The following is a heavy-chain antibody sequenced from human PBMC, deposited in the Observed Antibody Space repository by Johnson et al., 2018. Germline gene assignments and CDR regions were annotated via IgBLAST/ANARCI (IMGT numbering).Heavy chain of an antibody. V-gene: IGHV3-9*01. Sequence: VQLVESGGGLVQPGRSLRLSCAASGFTFDDYAMHWVRQVPGKGLEWVAGISWNSENIGYAVAVKGRFTLSRDKAKNSLYLKMKSLGAEDTALYYCAKGMVAVGSSDFWSGPGYGMNVWGQGTTVIVSS. J-gene: IGHJ6*02. CDR3: AKGMVAVGSSDFWSGPGYGMNV. CDR2: ISWNSENI. CDR1: GFTFDDYA. D-gene: IGHD3-3*01.